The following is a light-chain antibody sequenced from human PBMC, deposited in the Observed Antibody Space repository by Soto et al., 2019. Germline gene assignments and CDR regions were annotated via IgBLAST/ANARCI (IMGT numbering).Light chain of an antibody. CDR2: VAS. CDR3: HQYVSSWT. V-gene: IGKV3-20*01. Sequence: EIVLTQSPATLSLSPGERAPLSCMASQGVSSTYVAWYQQKSGQAPRLLIYVASRRATGIPDRFSGSGSGTDFTLTISRLEPEDFAVYYCHQYVSSWTFGQGTRLEIK. J-gene: IGKJ5*01. CDR1: QGVSSTY.